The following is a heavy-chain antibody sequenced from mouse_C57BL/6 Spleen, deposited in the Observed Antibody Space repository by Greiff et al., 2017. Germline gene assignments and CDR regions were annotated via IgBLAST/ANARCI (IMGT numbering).Heavy chain of an antibody. CDR1: GYTFTSYW. V-gene: IGHV1-69*01. Sequence: QVQLKQPGAELVMPGASVKLSCKASGYTFTSYWMHWVKQRPGQGLEWIGEIDPSDSYTNYNQKFKGKSTLTVDKSSSTAYMQLSSLTSEDSAVXDCATITAGVATGDMDDWGKGTSVTVSS. D-gene: IGHD1-1*01. J-gene: IGHJ4*01. CDR3: ATITAGVATGDMDD. CDR2: IDPSDSYT.